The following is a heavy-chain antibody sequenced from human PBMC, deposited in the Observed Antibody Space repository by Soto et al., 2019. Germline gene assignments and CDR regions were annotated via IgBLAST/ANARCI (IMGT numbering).Heavy chain of an antibody. V-gene: IGHV1-46*01. Sequence: GASVKVSCKASGYSFTTYYMHWVRQAPGQGLEWMGIINPSGGSTSYAQKFQGRVTMTRDTSTSTVYMELSSLRSDDTAVYYCARDDHPRFGVVVPPTRNCFDPWGQGTLVTVSS. CDR1: GYSFTTYY. CDR2: INPSGGST. J-gene: IGHJ5*02. CDR3: ARDDHPRFGVVVPPTRNCFDP. D-gene: IGHD2-15*01.